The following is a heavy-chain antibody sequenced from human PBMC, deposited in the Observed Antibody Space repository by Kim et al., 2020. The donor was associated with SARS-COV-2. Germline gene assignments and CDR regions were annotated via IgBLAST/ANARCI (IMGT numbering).Heavy chain of an antibody. J-gene: IGHJ6*02. D-gene: IGHD6-6*01. CDR3: AKEGGGMVAARTVAGYYYGMDV. CDR1: GFTFSSYA. V-gene: IGHV3-33*06. CDR2: IWYDGSNK. Sequence: GGSLRLSCAASGFTFSSYAMHWVRQAPGKGLEWVAVIWYDGSNKYYADSVKGRFTISRDNSKNTLYLQMNSLRAEDTAVYYCAKEGGGMVAARTVAGYYYGMDVWGQGTTVTVSS.